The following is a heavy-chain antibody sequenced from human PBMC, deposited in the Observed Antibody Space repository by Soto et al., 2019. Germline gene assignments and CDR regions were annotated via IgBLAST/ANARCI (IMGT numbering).Heavy chain of an antibody. CDR1: GFTFSSYS. CDR2: ISSSSSYI. Sequence: EVQLVESGGGLVKPGGSLRLSCAASGFTFSSYSMNWVRQAPGKGLEWVSSISSSSSYIYYADSVKGRFTISRDNAKNSLYLQMNSLRAEDTAVYYGARTGRQWLAPNDYWGQGTLVTVSS. CDR3: ARTGRQWLAPNDY. V-gene: IGHV3-21*01. J-gene: IGHJ4*02. D-gene: IGHD6-19*01.